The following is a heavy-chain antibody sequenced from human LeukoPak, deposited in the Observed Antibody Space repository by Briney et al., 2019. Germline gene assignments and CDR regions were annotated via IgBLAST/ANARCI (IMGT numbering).Heavy chain of an antibody. D-gene: IGHD3-10*01. CDR2: IRYDGSNK. CDR3: AKDQLWFGESSFDY. Sequence: GGSLRLSCAASGFTFSSFGMHWVRQAPGKGLEWVAFIRYDGSNKYYADSVMGPFTISRDNSKNTLYVQMNSLRAEDTAVYYCAKDQLWFGESSFDYWGQGTLVTVSS. J-gene: IGHJ4*02. V-gene: IGHV3-30*02. CDR1: GFTFSSFG.